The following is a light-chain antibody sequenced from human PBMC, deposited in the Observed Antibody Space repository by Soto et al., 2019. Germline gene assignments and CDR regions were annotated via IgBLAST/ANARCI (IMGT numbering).Light chain of an antibody. CDR3: QQYHNWPPKYT. J-gene: IGKJ2*01. CDR1: QSVSSN. Sequence: EIVMTHSPATLSVSPGERATLSCRASQSVSSNLAWYQQKPGQAPRLLIFDASTRATGIPARFSGSGSGTEFTLTISSLQSEDFAVYYCQQYHNWPPKYTFGQGTKLEIK. CDR2: DAS. V-gene: IGKV3-15*01.